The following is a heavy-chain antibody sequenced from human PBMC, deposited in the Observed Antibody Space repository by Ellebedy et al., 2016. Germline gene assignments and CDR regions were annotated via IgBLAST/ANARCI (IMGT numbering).Heavy chain of an antibody. CDR2: IFYSGST. CDR3: ARSHYWSGYSPYYLDH. D-gene: IGHD3-3*02. V-gene: IGHV4-59*01. J-gene: IGHJ4*02. CDR1: GGSISTYY. Sequence: SETLSLXXTVSGGSISTYYWSWIRQPPGKGLEWIGYIFYSGSTNYNPSLKSRVTISVDTPKNQFSLRLNSVTAADTAIYYCARSHYWSGYSPYYLDHWGQGTLVTVSS.